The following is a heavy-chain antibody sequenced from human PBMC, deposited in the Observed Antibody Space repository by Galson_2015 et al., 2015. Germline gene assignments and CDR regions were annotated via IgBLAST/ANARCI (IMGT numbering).Heavy chain of an antibody. Sequence: SLRLSCAASGLTFSGSAMHWVRQASGKGLEWVGRIRSKANSYATAYAASVKGRFTISRDDSKNTAYLQMNSLKTEDTAVYYCTSPEAYYDILTGYHKFQNYWGQGTLVTVSS. CDR3: TSPEAYYDILTGYHKFQNY. CDR2: IRSKANSYAT. V-gene: IGHV3-73*01. J-gene: IGHJ4*02. CDR1: GLTFSGSA. D-gene: IGHD3-9*01.